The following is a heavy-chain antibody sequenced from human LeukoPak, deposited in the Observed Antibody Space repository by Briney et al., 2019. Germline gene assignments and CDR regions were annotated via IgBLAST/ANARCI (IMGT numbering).Heavy chain of an antibody. V-gene: IGHV3-21*01. Sequence: GGSLRLSCAASGFTFSSYSMNWVRQAPGKGLEWVSSISSSSSYIYYADSVKGRFTISRDNAKNSLYLQMNSLRAEDTAVYYCARDRSSHYYDSSGYYYFWGQGTLVTVSS. CDR3: ARDRSSHYYDSSGYYYF. J-gene: IGHJ4*02. CDR1: GFTFSSYS. D-gene: IGHD3-22*01. CDR2: ISSSSSYI.